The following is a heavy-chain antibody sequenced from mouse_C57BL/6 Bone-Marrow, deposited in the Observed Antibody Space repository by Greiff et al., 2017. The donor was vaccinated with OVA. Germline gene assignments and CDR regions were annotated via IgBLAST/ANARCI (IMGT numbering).Heavy chain of an antibody. J-gene: IGHJ2*01. D-gene: IGHD1-1*01. CDR3: ERYAYYGRLDY. Sequence: EVMLVESGGDLVQPGGSLKLSCAASGFTFSNYYMYWVRQTPEKRLEWVADISNGGGSTYYPDTVKGRFTISKDNAKNTMYLQMSRLKSEDSANYYSERYAYYGRLDYWGKGTTLTVSS. CDR1: GFTFSNYY. CDR2: ISNGGGST. V-gene: IGHV5-12*01.